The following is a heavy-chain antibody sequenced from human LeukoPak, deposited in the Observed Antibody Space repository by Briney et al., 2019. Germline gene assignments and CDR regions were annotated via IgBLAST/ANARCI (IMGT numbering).Heavy chain of an antibody. CDR2: IYHSGST. V-gene: IGHV4-38-2*02. CDR1: GYSISSGYY. D-gene: IGHD3-22*01. Sequence: SETLSLTCTVSGYSISSGYYWGWIRQPPGKGLEWIGSIYHSGSTYYNPPLKSRVTISVDTSKNQFSLKLSSVTAADTAVYYCARVGITMIVVVKDYWFDPWGQGTLVTVSS. CDR3: ARVGITMIVVVKDYWFDP. J-gene: IGHJ5*02.